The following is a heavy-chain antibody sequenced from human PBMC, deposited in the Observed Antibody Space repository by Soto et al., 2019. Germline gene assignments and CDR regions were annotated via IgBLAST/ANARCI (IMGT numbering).Heavy chain of an antibody. CDR2: IRSKAYGGTT. V-gene: IGHV3-49*04. CDR1: GFTFSSYA. D-gene: IGHD6-13*01. CDR3: TKYTYTSRYAYYGMDV. J-gene: IGHJ6*02. Sequence: GGSLRLSCAASGFTFSSYAMSWVRQAPGKGLKWVGVIRSKAYGGTTDYAASVKGRFTISRDDSKSIAYLQMNSLKSEDTGVYYCTKYTYTSRYAYYGMDVWGHGTTVTVSS.